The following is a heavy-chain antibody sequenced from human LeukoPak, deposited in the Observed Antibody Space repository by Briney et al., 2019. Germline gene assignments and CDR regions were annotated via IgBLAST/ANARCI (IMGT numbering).Heavy chain of an antibody. Sequence: GRSLRLSCAASGFTFSSYGMHWVRQAPGKGLEWVTVIWYDGSNKYYADSVKGRFTISRDNSKNTLYLQMNSLRAEDTAVYYCARDYYHYFDYWGQGTLVTVSS. CDR3: ARDYYHYFDY. D-gene: IGHD3-22*01. CDR1: GFTFSSYG. J-gene: IGHJ4*02. CDR2: IWYDGSNK. V-gene: IGHV3-33*01.